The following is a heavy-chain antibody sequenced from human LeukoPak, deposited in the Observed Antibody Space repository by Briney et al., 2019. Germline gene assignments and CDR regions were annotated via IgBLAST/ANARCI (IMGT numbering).Heavy chain of an antibody. CDR1: GDSVSSNSAA. Sequence: SQTLSLTCAISGDSVSSNSAAWNWIRQSPSRGLEWLGRTYYRSKWYNEYAASVKSRITINPDTSKNQFSLQLNSVTPEDTAVYYCAREDPQWLGWGGFDYWGQGTLVTVSS. CDR3: AREDPQWLGWGGFDY. D-gene: IGHD6-19*01. CDR2: TYYRSKWYN. J-gene: IGHJ4*02. V-gene: IGHV6-1*01.